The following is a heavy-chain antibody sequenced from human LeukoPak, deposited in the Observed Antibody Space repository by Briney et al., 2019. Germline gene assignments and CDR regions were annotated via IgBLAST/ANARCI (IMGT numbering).Heavy chain of an antibody. Sequence: GGSLRLSCAASGFTFSSYAMSWVRQAPGKGLEWVSVIYSGGSTYYADSVKGRFIISRDNSKNTLYLQMNSLRAEDTAMYYCARDWGFDPWGQGTLVTVSS. CDR3: ARDWGFDP. CDR1: GFTFSSYA. V-gene: IGHV3-66*01. J-gene: IGHJ5*02. CDR2: IYSGGST. D-gene: IGHD3-16*01.